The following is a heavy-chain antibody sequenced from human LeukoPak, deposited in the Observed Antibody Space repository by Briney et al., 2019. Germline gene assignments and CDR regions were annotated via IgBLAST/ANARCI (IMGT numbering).Heavy chain of an antibody. V-gene: IGHV3-21*01. D-gene: IGHD2-15*01. CDR2: ISTSSSYI. Sequence: GGSLRLSCAASGFTFNRYNMNWVRRPRGKGLEGVSSISTSSSYIYYADSVRGRFTISRDNAKNSLYLQMNSLRAEDTAVYSCARGADGVSSNSRGWFDPWGQGTLVTVSS. J-gene: IGHJ5*02. CDR3: ARGADGVSSNSRGWFDP. CDR1: GFTFNRYN.